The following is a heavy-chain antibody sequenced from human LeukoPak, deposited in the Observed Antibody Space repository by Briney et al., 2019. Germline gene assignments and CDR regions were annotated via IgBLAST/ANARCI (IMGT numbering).Heavy chain of an antibody. J-gene: IGHJ4*02. Sequence: GGSLRLSCAASGFTFSSYAMSWVRQVPGKGLEWVSVISGSGDNTYYADSVKGRFTISRDNSKNTLYLQMNSLRAEDTAVYYCAKDMRLERYYFDYWGQGTLVTVSS. V-gene: IGHV3-23*01. D-gene: IGHD1-1*01. CDR1: GFTFSSYA. CDR3: AKDMRLERYYFDY. CDR2: ISGSGDNT.